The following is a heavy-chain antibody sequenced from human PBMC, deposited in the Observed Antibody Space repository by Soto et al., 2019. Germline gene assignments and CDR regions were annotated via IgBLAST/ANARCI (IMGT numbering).Heavy chain of an antibody. CDR1: GGSISSSSYY. CDR3: AKGGQLWTDFDC. D-gene: IGHD3-16*01. J-gene: IGHJ4*02. CDR2: ISGSGGST. V-gene: IGHV3-23*01. Sequence: PSETLSLTCTVSGGSISSSSYYWSWVRQAPGKGLECVSAISGSGGSTYYADSVKGRFTISRDNAKNMLFLQINNLRGEDTAVYYCAKGGQLWTDFDCWGQGTLVTGSS.